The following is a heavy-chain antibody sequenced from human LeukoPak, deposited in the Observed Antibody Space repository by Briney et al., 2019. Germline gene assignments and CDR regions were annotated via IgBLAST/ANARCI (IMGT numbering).Heavy chain of an antibody. CDR3: AKSGVVRYYYYYYMDV. Sequence: GGTLRLSCAASGFTFSSYAMSWVRQAPGKGLEWVSAISGSGGSTYYADSVKGRFTISRDNSKNTLYLQMNSLRAEDTAVYYCAKSGVVRYYYYYYMDVWGKGTTVTVSS. D-gene: IGHD3-22*01. CDR1: GFTFSSYA. CDR2: ISGSGGST. V-gene: IGHV3-23*01. J-gene: IGHJ6*03.